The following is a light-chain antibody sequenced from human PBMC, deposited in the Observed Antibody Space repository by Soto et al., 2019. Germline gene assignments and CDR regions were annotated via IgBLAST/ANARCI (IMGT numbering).Light chain of an antibody. Sequence: EIVLTPSPGTLSLSPGERSTLSFISSHSLSNNIYLAWYQQKPGQAPRLLIYGASSRATGIPNRFSGSGSGTDFTLTISSLEPEDFAVYYCQQRSNWPPLTFGGGTKVDIK. CDR2: GAS. CDR1: HSLSNNIY. V-gene: IGKV3D-20*02. J-gene: IGKJ4*01. CDR3: QQRSNWPPLT.